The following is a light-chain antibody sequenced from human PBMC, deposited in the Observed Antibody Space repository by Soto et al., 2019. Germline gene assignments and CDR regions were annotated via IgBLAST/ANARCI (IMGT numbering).Light chain of an antibody. V-gene: IGKV3-20*01. J-gene: IGKJ2*01. CDR1: QSVRSSF. Sequence: EIVLTQSPGTLSLSPGERATLSCRASQSVRSSFLAWYQQKPGQAPRLLIYGASSRATGIPDRFSGSGSGTDFTLTISRPEPEDFGVYYCQEYGSSPRTFGQGTKQEMK. CDR2: GAS. CDR3: QEYGSSPRT.